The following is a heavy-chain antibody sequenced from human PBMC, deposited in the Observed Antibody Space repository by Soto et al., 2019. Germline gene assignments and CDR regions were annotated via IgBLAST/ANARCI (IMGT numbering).Heavy chain of an antibody. CDR1: GFSLSTSGMC. D-gene: IGHD4-17*01. CDR2: IDWDDDK. CDR3: ARILVGTTVTTHKLFDY. Sequence: SGPTLVNPTQTLTLTCTFSGFSLSTSGMCVSWIRQPPGKALEWLARIDWDDDKYYSTSLKTRLTISKDTSKNQVVLTMTNMDPVDTATYYCARILVGTTVTTHKLFDYWGQGTLVTVSS. V-gene: IGHV2-70*11. J-gene: IGHJ4*02.